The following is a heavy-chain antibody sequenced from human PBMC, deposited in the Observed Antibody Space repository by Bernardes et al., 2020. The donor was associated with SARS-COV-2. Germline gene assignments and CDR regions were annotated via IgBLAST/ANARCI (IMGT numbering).Heavy chain of an antibody. CDR1: GFTFSSYA. V-gene: IGHV3-23*01. J-gene: IGHJ4*02. CDR3: AKERRYNSAWYPIQFDY. D-gene: IGHD6-19*01. CDR2: ITGSDDTT. Sequence: GRSLRLSCAASGFTFSSYAMTWVRQAPGKGLEWVSAITGSDDTTYYADSLKGRFTISRDNSKNTLYLHMNSLRAEDTAVYYCAKERRYNSAWYPIQFDYWGQGTLVTVSS.